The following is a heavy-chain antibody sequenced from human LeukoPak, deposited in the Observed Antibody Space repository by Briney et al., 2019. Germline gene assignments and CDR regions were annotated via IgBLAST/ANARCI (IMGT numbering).Heavy chain of an antibody. J-gene: IGHJ4*02. CDR2: INPNTGVT. CDR1: EYTFTGYY. D-gene: IGHD5-12*01. CDR3: ARGSRGGGYEAFDF. V-gene: IGHV1-2*06. Sequence: GASVKVSCKASEYTFTGYYIHWVRQAPGQGLEWMGRINPNTGVTDYAQKFQGRVTVTRDTSIGTVSMDLRLRSDDTAVYYCARGSRGGGYEAFDFWGQGTQVTVSS.